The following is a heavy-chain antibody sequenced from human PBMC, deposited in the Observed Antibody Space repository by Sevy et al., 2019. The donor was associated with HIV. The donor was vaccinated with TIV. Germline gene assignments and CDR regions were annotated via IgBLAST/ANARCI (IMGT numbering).Heavy chain of an antibody. CDR3: ARDQHDYGGNLRTGWFDP. CDR2: ISYDGSNK. V-gene: IGHV3-30-3*01. J-gene: IGHJ5*02. CDR1: GFTFSSYA. Sequence: GGSLRLSCAASGFTFSSYAMHWVRQAPGKGLEWEALISYDGSNKYYADSVKGRFTISRDNSKNTLYLQMNSLRAEDTAVYYCARDQHDYGGNLRTGWFDPWGQGTLVTVSS. D-gene: IGHD4-17*01.